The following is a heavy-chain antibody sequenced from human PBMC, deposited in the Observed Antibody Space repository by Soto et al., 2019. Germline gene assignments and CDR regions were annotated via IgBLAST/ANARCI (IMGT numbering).Heavy chain of an antibody. Sequence: GESLKISCKGSGYSFTSYWIGWVRQMPGKGLEWMGIIYPGDSDTRYSPSFQGQVTISADKSISTAYLQWSSLKASDTAMYYCARHYRRSKTYYYYYGMDVWGQGTTVTVYS. V-gene: IGHV5-51*01. J-gene: IGHJ6*02. CDR2: IYPGDSDT. CDR3: ARHYRRSKTYYYYYGMDV. CDR1: GYSFTSYW.